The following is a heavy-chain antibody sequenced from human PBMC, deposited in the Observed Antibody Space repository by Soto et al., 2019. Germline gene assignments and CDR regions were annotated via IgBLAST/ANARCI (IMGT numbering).Heavy chain of an antibody. D-gene: IGHD6-13*01. V-gene: IGHV5-10-1*01. CDR3: ARRIAAAGGYYYSAFDV. Sequence: PCAPMKICWRVSEEKFEDYWGNWMSKTPGKGLEWMGRIDPIDSKTKYSPSLEGHITISVDKTISTTYLQWSSLKASDTAIYYCARRIAAAGGYYYSAFDVRRQRTAVPVFS. J-gene: IGHJ3*01. CDR2: IDPIDSKT. CDR1: EEKFEDYW.